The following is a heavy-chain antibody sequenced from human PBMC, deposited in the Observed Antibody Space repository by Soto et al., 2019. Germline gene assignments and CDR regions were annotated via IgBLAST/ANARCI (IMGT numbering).Heavy chain of an antibody. Sequence: QVQLVESGGGVVQPGRSLRLSCAASGFTFSSYGMHWVRQAPGKGLEWVAVIWYDGSNKYYADSVKGRFTISRDNSKNTRDLQMNSLRAEDTAVYYCARDQHSGYQIYYGMDVWGQGTTVTVSS. CDR2: IWYDGSNK. V-gene: IGHV3-33*01. J-gene: IGHJ6*02. CDR3: ARDQHSGYQIYYGMDV. CDR1: GFTFSSYG. D-gene: IGHD5-12*01.